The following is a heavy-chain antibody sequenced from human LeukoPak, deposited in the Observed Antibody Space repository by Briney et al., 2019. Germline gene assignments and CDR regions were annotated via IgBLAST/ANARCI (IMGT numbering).Heavy chain of an antibody. Sequence: PGGSPRLSCAASGFTFSSYAMHWVRQAPGKGLEWVAVISYDGSNKYYADSVKGRFTISRDNSKNTLYLQMNSLRAEDTAVYYCARTLKQWLVRWGDYWGQGTLVTVSS. CDR2: ISYDGSNK. V-gene: IGHV3-30-3*01. D-gene: IGHD6-19*01. CDR3: ARTLKQWLVRWGDY. J-gene: IGHJ4*02. CDR1: GFTFSSYA.